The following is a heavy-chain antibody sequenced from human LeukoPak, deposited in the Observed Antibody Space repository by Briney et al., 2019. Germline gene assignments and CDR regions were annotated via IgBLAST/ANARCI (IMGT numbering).Heavy chain of an antibody. J-gene: IGHJ3*02. CDR3: ARGDTVTWMEGMYAFDI. Sequence: SETLSLTCSVSGGSISTYHWNWIRQPPGKGLEWIGYTSYSGSSKYNSSLKSRVTISVDTSKNQFYLKLSSVTAADTAVYYCARGDTVTWMEGMYAFDIWDQGTMVTVSS. CDR1: GGSISTYH. CDR2: TSYSGSS. V-gene: IGHV4-59*08. D-gene: IGHD4-17*01.